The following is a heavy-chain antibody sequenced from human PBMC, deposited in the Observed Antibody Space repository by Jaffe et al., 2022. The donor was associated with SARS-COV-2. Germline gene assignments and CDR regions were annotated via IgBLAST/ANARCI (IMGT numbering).Heavy chain of an antibody. V-gene: IGHV3-30-3*01. CDR3: ARVSLPAANMYYFDY. D-gene: IGHD2-2*01. Sequence: QVQLVESGGGVVQPGRSLRLSCAASGFTFSSYAMHWVRQAPGKGLEWVAVISYDGSNKYYADSVKGRFTISRDNSKNTLYLQMNSLRAEDTAVYYCARVSLPAANMYYFDYWGQGTLVTVSS. J-gene: IGHJ4*02. CDR2: ISYDGSNK. CDR1: GFTFSSYA.